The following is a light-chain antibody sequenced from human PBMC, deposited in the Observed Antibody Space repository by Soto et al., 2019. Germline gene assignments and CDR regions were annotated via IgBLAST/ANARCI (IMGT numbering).Light chain of an antibody. CDR2: EVS. Sequence: QSVLTQPASVSGSPGQSISISCTGTSSDVGGYNYVSWYQQHPGKAPRLMIYEVSNRPSGVSYRFSGSKSGNTASLAISGLQAEDEADYYCTSYTTSTTLVFGGGTKVTVL. V-gene: IGLV2-14*01. CDR1: SSDVGGYNY. CDR3: TSYTTSTTLV. J-gene: IGLJ2*01.